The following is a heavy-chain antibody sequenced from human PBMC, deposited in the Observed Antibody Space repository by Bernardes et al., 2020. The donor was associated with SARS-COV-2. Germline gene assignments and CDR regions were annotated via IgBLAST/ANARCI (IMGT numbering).Heavy chain of an antibody. J-gene: IGHJ6*02. CDR1: GFTFSSYD. CDR2: IGTAGDT. CDR3: ARDRGYSSSSGYYYYGMDV. V-gene: IGHV3-13*01. Sequence: GGSLRLSCAASGFTFSSYDMHWVRQATGKGLEWVSAIGTAGDTYYPGSVKGRFTISRENAKNSLYLQMNSLRAGDTAVYYCARDRGYSSSSGYYYYGMDVWGQGTTVTVSS. D-gene: IGHD6-6*01.